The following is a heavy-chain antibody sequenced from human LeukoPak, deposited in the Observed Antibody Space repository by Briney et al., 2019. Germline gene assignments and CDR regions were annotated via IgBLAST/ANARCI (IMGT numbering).Heavy chain of an antibody. V-gene: IGHV3-7*01. CDR3: ARDIGAWSAY. Sequence: GGSLRLSCVASGFTLSSHWMHWVRQAPGKGLEWVANIRQDESEIYYVDSVKGRFTISRDNAENSLYLQMNSLRAEDTAVYYCARDIGAWSAYWGQGTLVTVSS. CDR1: GFTLSSHW. J-gene: IGHJ4*02. D-gene: IGHD6-19*01. CDR2: IRQDESEI.